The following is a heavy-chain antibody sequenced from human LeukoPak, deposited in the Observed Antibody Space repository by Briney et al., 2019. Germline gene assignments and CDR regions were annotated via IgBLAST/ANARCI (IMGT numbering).Heavy chain of an antibody. CDR2: IYYSGST. CDR3: ASGPYDSSGYYKYYFDY. Sequence: SETLSLTCTVSGGSISSSSYYWGWIRQPPGKGLEWIGSIYYSGSTYYNPSLKSRVTISVDTSKNQFSLKLSSVTAADTAVYYCASGPYDSSGYYKYYFDYWGQGTLVTVSS. V-gene: IGHV4-39*01. D-gene: IGHD3-22*01. J-gene: IGHJ4*02. CDR1: GGSISSSSYY.